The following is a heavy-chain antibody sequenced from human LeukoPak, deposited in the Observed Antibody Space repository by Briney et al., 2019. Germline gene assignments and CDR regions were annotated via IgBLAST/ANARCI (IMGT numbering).Heavy chain of an antibody. D-gene: IGHD4-11*01. CDR3: AKRSGVYSDNSGVFDY. CDR2: ISGSGISR. J-gene: IGHJ4*02. V-gene: IGHV3-23*01. CDR1: GFTFSTYA. Sequence: GGSLRLSCAASGFTFSTYAMNWVRQAPGKGLEWVSGISGSGISRGYADSVKGRFTISRDNSKNTVLLQMDSLRAEDTAIYYCAKRSGVYSDNSGVFDYWGQGSLVTSPQ.